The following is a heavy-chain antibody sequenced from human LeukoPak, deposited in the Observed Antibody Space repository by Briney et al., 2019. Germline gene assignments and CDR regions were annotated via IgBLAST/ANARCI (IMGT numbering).Heavy chain of an antibody. CDR3: ARHLGYCSGGSCRGAFDI. J-gene: IGHJ3*02. CDR1: GGSFSGYY. CDR2: INHSGST. D-gene: IGHD2-15*01. V-gene: IGHV4-34*01. Sequence: SETLSLTCAVYGGSFSGYYWSWIRQPPGKGLEWIGEINHSGSTNYNPSLKSRVTISVDTSKNQFSLKLSSVTAADTAVYYCARHLGYCSGGSCRGAFDIWGQGTMVTVSS.